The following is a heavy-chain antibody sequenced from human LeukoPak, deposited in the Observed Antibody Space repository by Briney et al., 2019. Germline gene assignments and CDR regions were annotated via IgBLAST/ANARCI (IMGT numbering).Heavy chain of an antibody. J-gene: IGHJ4*02. CDR2: ISSSSSYI. CDR3: ARDRRYYYDSSGYYDY. Sequence: GGSLRLSFAASGFTFSSYSMNWVRQAPGKGLEWVSSISSSSSYIYYADSVKGRFTISRDNAKNSLYLQMNSLRAEDTAVYYCARDRRYYYDSSGYYDYWGQGTLVTVSS. D-gene: IGHD3-22*01. V-gene: IGHV3-21*01. CDR1: GFTFSSYS.